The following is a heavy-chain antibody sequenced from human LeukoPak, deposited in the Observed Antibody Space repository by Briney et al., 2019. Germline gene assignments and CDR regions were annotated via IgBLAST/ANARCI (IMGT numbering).Heavy chain of an antibody. CDR3: AKWGDYDILTGYYDSDY. Sequence: QTGRSLRLSCAASGFTFSNYAMSWVRQAPGKGLEWVSAVSGRDDSTYYADSVKGRFTISRDTSKNTLYLQMNSLRAEDTAVYYCAKWGDYDILTGYYDSDYWGQGTLVTVSS. J-gene: IGHJ4*02. V-gene: IGHV3-23*01. CDR1: GFTFSNYA. D-gene: IGHD3-9*01. CDR2: VSGRDDST.